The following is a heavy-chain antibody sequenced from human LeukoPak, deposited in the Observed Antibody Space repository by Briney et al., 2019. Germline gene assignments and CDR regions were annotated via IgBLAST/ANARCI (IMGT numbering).Heavy chain of an antibody. CDR3: ARGSFGHLYFSFDY. V-gene: IGHV6-1*01. Sequence: SQTLSLTCAISGDSVSADRAAWNWIRQSPSRGLEWLGRTYYRSKWYTDYTMSMRSRLTINSDTSKNQFSLQLNSVTPEDTAVYYCARGSFGHLYFSFDYWGQGTLVTVSS. D-gene: IGHD2/OR15-2a*01. CDR2: TYYRSKWYT. J-gene: IGHJ4*02. CDR1: GDSVSADRAA.